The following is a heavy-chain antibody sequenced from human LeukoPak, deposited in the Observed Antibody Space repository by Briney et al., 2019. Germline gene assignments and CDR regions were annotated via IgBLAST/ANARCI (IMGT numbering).Heavy chain of an antibody. D-gene: IGHD6-19*01. CDR2: INHSGST. J-gene: IGHJ4*02. CDR1: GGSFSGYY. V-gene: IGHV4-34*01. Sequence: PSETLSLTCAVYGGSFSGYYWSWIRQPPGKGLEWIGEINHSGSTNYNPSLKSRVTISVDTSKNQFSLKLSSVTAADTAVYYCARRMIAVAGTDYFDYWGQGTLVTVSS. CDR3: ARRMIAVAGTDYFDY.